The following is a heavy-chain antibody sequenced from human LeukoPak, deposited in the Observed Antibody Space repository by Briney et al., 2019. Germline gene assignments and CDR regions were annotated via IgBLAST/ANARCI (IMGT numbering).Heavy chain of an antibody. CDR3: ATKLDRLATSDY. V-gene: IGHV3-30*03. Sequence: PGGSLRLSCAASGFTFSSYGMHWVRQAPGKGLEWVAVISRDGGNKFYADSVKGRFTISRDNSKDTLYLEMNSLSAEDTAVYSRATKLDRLATSDYWGQGTLVTVSS. D-gene: IGHD5-12*01. CDR1: GFTFSSYG. CDR2: ISRDGGNK. J-gene: IGHJ4*02.